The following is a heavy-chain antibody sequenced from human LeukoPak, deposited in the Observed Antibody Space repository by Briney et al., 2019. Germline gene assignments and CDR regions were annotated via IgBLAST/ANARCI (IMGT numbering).Heavy chain of an antibody. Sequence: GRSLRLSCAASGFTFSSYGMHWVRQAPGKGLEWVAVIWYDGSNKYYADSVKGRFTISRDNSKNTLYLQMNSLRAEDTAVYYCARGSYSSSWYYYYGMDVWGQGTTVTVSS. V-gene: IGHV3-33*01. CDR1: GFTFSSYG. D-gene: IGHD6-13*01. CDR2: IWYDGSNK. J-gene: IGHJ6*02. CDR3: ARGSYSSSWYYYYGMDV.